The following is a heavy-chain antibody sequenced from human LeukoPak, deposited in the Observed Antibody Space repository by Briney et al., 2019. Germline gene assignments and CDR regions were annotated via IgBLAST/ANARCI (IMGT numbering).Heavy chain of an antibody. CDR1: GFTFSSYG. V-gene: IGHV3-23*01. J-gene: IGHJ4*02. CDR3: ANTPEGYSYGSDY. CDR2: ISGSGGST. Sequence: GGTLRLSCAASGFTFSSYGMSWVRQAPGKGLEWVSAISGSGGSTYYADSVKGRFTISRDNSKNTLYLQMNSLRAEDTAVYYCANTPEGYSYGSDYWGQGTLVTVSS. D-gene: IGHD5-18*01.